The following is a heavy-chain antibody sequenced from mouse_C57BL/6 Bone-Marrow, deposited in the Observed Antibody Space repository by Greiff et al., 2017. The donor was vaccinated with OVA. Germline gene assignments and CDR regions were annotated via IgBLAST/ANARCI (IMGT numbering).Heavy chain of an antibody. D-gene: IGHD2-3*01. CDR3: ARDLADGYYSDY. V-gene: IGHV5-4*01. CDR2: ISDGGSYT. CDR1: GFTFSSYA. J-gene: IGHJ2*01. Sequence: EVKLVESGGGLVKPGGSLKLSCAASGFTFSSYAMSWVRQTPEKRLAWVATISDGGSYTYYPDNVKGRFTISRDNAKNNLYLQMSHLKSEDTAMYYCARDLADGYYSDYWGQGTTLTVSS.